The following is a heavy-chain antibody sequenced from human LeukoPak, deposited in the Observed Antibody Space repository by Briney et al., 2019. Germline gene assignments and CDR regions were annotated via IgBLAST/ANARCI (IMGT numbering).Heavy chain of an antibody. J-gene: IGHJ4*02. V-gene: IGHV3-48*02. CDR3: ARAIGYFGS. CDR1: GFTFGTYA. Sequence: GGSLRLSCAASGFTFGTYAMNWVRQAPGKGLEWLSYITSSSGTIYYADSVTGRFTISRDNAKNSLYLQMNSLRQEDTAVYYCARAIGYFGSWGQGTLVTVSS. CDR2: ITSSSGTI. D-gene: IGHD1-26*01.